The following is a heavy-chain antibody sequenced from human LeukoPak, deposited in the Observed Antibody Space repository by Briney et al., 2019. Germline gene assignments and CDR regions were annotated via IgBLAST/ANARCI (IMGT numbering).Heavy chain of an antibody. CDR1: GFTFSSYS. V-gene: IGHV3-21*01. D-gene: IGHD3-10*01. J-gene: IGHJ6*02. Sequence: PGGSLRLSCAASGFTFSSYSMNWVRQAPGKGLEWVSSISSISSDIYYADSVKGRFTISRDNAKNSLCLQMNRLRDEDTAVYYCARVLWFGESQSPLYYYYYGMDVWGQGATVTVSS. CDR2: ISSISSDI. CDR3: ARVLWFGESQSPLYYYYYGMDV.